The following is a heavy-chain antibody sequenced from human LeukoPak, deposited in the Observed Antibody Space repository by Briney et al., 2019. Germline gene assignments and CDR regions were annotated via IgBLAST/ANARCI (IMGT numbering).Heavy chain of an antibody. CDR1: GSTFISYW. CDR3: ARSAHRFDYGDFYCYYYMDV. CDR2: KKQEGSEK. J-gene: IGHJ6*03. D-gene: IGHD4-17*01. V-gene: IGHV3-7*01. Sequence: GGSLRLSCAASGSTFISYWMSWARQAPGKGLEWVANKKQEGSEKYYVDSVKGRFTISRDNAKNSLYLQMNSLRAEDTAVYYCARSAHRFDYGDFYCYYYMDVWGKGTTVTVSS.